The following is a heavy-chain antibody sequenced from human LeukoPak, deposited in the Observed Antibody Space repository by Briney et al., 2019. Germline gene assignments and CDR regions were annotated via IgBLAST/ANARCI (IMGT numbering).Heavy chain of an antibody. CDR1: GFTVSSNY. J-gene: IGHJ3*02. V-gene: IGHV3-53*05. CDR2: IYSGGST. Sequence: GGSLRLSCAASGFTVSSNYMSWVRQAPGKGLEWVSVIYSGGSTYYADSVKGRFTISRDNSKNTLYLRMGSLRTEDMAVYYCATAKWLANSDAFDIWGQGTMVTVSS. CDR3: ATAKWLANSDAFDI. D-gene: IGHD6-19*01.